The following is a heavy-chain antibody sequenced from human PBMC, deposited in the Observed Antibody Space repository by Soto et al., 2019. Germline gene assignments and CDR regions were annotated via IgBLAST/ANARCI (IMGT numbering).Heavy chain of an antibody. Sequence: LSLPWAVYGHSLGSGYYWSCIRQSPGKGLEWIGSIYHAGSVYYNPSLNGRVALSMDTSKNHFSLKLSSVTAADTAVYYCARTFDYYGMDVWGQGTTVTVSS. J-gene: IGHJ6*02. CDR1: GHSLGSGYY. CDR3: ARTFDYYGMDV. V-gene: IGHV4-38-2*01. CDR2: IYHAGSV.